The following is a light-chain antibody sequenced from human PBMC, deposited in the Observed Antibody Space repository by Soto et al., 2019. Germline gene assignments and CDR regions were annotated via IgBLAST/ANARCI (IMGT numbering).Light chain of an antibody. CDR3: QQYHSFPLT. CDR1: QSISSW. CDR2: KAS. Sequence: DFQMTQFPSTLSASVGDRVTITCRASQSISSWLAWYQQKPGKAPKLLIYKASSLQSGVPSRFSGSGSGTEFTLTISGLQPDDFASYYCQQYHSFPLTFGGRTKVEIK. V-gene: IGKV1-5*03. J-gene: IGKJ4*01.